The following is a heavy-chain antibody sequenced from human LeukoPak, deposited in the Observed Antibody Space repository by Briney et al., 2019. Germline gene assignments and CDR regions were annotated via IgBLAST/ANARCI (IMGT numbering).Heavy chain of an antibody. Sequence: NTGGSLRLSCAASGFTFSDYYMNWVRQAPGKGLEWVSYISSSGSTIYYADSVKGRFTISRDNAKNSLYLQMNSLRAEDTAVYYCAGSREAKSYGSGSYYNGRAFDIWGQGTMVTVSS. V-gene: IGHV3-11*04. J-gene: IGHJ3*02. CDR1: GFTFSDYY. D-gene: IGHD3-10*01. CDR3: AGSREAKSYGSGSYYNGRAFDI. CDR2: ISSSGSTI.